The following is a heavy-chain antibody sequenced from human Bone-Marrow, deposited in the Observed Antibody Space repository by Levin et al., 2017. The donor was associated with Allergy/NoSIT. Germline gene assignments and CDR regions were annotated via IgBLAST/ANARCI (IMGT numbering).Heavy chain of an antibody. CDR1: GGALNNYG. CDR3: ARFRYGGNSPFDF. D-gene: IGHD4-23*01. J-gene: IGHJ4*02. Sequence: KISCKASGGALNNYGISWVRQAPGQGLEWMGTIVPIFGATNYAPKFQGRVTVTADTYTSPAYIQLTSLNSEDTAVYYCARFRYGGNSPFDFWGQGTLVAVSS. V-gene: IGHV1-69*06. CDR2: IVPIFGAT.